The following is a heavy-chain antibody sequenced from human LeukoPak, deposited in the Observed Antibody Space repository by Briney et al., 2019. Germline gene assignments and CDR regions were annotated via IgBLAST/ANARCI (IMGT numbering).Heavy chain of an antibody. CDR1: GFSISGHW. Sequence: QPGGSLRLSCAASGFSISGHWMHWARQLPGKGLVWVSRISPTGSTTSYADSVKGRFTVSRDNAKNTLYLQVNNLRAEDTAVYYCARGPSSNWSGLDFWGQGTLLTVSS. D-gene: IGHD6-13*01. J-gene: IGHJ4*02. CDR2: ISPTGSTT. CDR3: ARGPSSNWSGLDF. V-gene: IGHV3-74*01.